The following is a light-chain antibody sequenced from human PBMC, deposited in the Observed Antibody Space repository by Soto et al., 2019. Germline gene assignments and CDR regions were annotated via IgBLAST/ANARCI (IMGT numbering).Light chain of an antibody. Sequence: QSALPQPASVSGSPGQSITISCTGTSSDVGGFNYVSWYQQYPGEAPKLLIYEVSNRPSGVSSRFSGSKSGNTASLTVSGLQAEDEADYYCSSYAGSNNLVFGGGTKLTVL. CDR2: EVS. V-gene: IGLV2-14*01. J-gene: IGLJ2*01. CDR3: SSYAGSNNLV. CDR1: SSDVGGFNY.